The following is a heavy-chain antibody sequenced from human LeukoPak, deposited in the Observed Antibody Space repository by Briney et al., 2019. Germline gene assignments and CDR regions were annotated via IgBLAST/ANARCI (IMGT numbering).Heavy chain of an antibody. J-gene: IGHJ4*02. CDR3: ARRHHFGFLDS. CDR1: GVMFPSYW. Sequence: GGSLRLSCAASGVMFPSYWMTWVRQAPGKGLEWVANIKQDGSEKYYVDSVKGRFTISRDNAKNSVYLQMNSLRAEDTAVYYCARRHHFGFLDSWGQGTLVTVSS. CDR2: IKQDGSEK. V-gene: IGHV3-7*04. D-gene: IGHD3-10*01.